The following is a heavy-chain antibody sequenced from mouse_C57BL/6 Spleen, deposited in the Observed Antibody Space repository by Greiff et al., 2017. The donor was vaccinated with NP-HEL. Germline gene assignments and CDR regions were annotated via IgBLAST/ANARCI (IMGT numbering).Heavy chain of an antibody. V-gene: IGHV1-55*01. D-gene: IGHD1-2*01. Sequence: QVQLQQSGAELVRPGTSVKVSCKASGYTFTSYWITWVKQRPGQGLEWIGDIYPGSGSTNYNEKFKSKATLTVDTSSSTAYMQLSSLTSEDSAVYYCARWSYGKDYWGQGTTLTVSS. CDR3: ARWSYGKDY. CDR1: GYTFTSYW. CDR2: IYPGSGST. J-gene: IGHJ2*01.